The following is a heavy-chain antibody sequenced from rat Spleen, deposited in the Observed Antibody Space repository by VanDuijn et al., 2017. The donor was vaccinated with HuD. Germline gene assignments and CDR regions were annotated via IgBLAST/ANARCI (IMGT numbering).Heavy chain of an antibody. J-gene: IGHJ2*01. CDR2: ITTTGGGT. Sequence: EVQLVESGGGLVQPGRSMILSCAASGFTFDSFPMAWVRQAPTKGLEWVATITTTGGGTYFRDSVKGRFTISRDNAKSTLSLQMDSLRSEDTATYYCARRHYGYTDYFDYWGQGVMVTVSS. D-gene: IGHD1-9*01. CDR1: GFTFDSFP. V-gene: IGHV5-46*01. CDR3: ARRHYGYTDYFDY.